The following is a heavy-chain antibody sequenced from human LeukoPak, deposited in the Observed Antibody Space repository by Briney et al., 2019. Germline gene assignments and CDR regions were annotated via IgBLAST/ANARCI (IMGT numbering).Heavy chain of an antibody. V-gene: IGHV1-2*02. J-gene: IGHJ4*02. CDR1: GYTFTGYY. CDR2: INPNSGGT. Sequence: ASVKVSCKASGYTFTGYYMHWVRQAPGQGLEWMGWINPNSGGTNYAQKFQGRVTMTRDTSISTAYMELSRLRSDDTAVYYCARDCNDFWSGYYPDSFDYWGQGTLVTVSS. CDR3: ARDCNDFWSGYYPDSFDY. D-gene: IGHD3-3*01.